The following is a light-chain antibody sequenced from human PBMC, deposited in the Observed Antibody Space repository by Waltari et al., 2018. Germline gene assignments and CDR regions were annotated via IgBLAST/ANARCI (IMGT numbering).Light chain of an antibody. CDR3: CSYASTTWV. Sequence: QSALTQPASVSGSPGLSITISCTGTSSDVGSYNFLSWYQQRPAKAPKLTLYAVHKRPSGVSNRFSGSKSGNTASLTISGLQAGDEADYYCCSYASTTWVFGGGTRLTVL. V-gene: IGLV2-23*02. CDR1: SSDVGSYNF. J-gene: IGLJ3*02. CDR2: AVH.